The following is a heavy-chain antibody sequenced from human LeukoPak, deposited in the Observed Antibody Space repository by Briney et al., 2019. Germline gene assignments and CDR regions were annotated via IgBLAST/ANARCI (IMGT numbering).Heavy chain of an antibody. CDR2: IRKDGSLQ. V-gene: IGHV3-7*03. Sequence: GGSLRLSCAASGFTFSSFWMSWVRQAPGKGLEWVANIRKDGSLQYYVDSVEGRFTISRDNAKNSLYLQMNSLRADDTAVYCTRVSGEYDLSDYWGQGTLVTVSS. J-gene: IGHJ4*02. CDR3: TRVSGEYDLSDY. CDR1: GFTFSSFW. D-gene: IGHD3-3*01.